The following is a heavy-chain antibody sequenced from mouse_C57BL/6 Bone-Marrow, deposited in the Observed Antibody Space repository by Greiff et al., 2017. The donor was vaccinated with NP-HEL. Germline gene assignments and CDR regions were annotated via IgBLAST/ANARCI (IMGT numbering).Heavy chain of an antibody. CDR2: IDPENGDT. V-gene: IGHV14-4*01. CDR1: GFNIKDDY. J-gene: IGHJ1*03. CDR3: TTSRRYWYFDV. D-gene: IGHD2-12*01. Sequence: EVKLVESGAELVRPGASVKLSCTASGFNIKDDYMHWVKQRPEQGLEWIGWIDPENGDTEYASKFQGKATITADTSSNTAYLQLSSLTSEDTAVYYCTTSRRYWYFDVWGTGTTVTVSS.